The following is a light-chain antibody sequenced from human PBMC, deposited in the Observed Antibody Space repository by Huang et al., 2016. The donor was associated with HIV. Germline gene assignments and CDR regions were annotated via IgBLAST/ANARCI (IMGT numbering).Light chain of an antibody. CDR3: QQYGSSRAT. Sequence: EIVLTQSPGTLSLSPGERTTLSCRASQSVNSGYLAWYQEKPGQARRLLIYGAATRATGVPCRFSGVGSGTDFTLTVSRLQPEDFAVYYCQQYGSSRATFGQGAEVGV. J-gene: IGKJ1*01. CDR1: QSVNSGY. V-gene: IGKV3-20*01. CDR2: GAA.